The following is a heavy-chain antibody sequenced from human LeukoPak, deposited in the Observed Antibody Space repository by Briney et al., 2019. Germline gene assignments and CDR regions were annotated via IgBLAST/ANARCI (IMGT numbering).Heavy chain of an antibody. CDR3: VRDLQRHYLGVAVAGRRRWFDP. D-gene: IGHD6-13*01. V-gene: IGHV3-74*01. CDR1: GFTFSSYW. CDR2: INGDGSST. J-gene: IGHJ5*02. Sequence: GGSLRLSCAASGFTFSSYWMNWVRQAPGKGLVWVSRINGDGSSTNYADSVKGRFTISRDNAKNTLYLQMNSLRAEDTAIYYCVRDLQRHYLGVAVAGRRRWFDPWGQGTLVTVSS.